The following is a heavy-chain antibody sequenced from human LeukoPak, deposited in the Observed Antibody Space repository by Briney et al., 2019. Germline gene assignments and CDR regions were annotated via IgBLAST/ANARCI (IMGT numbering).Heavy chain of an antibody. CDR1: GYTFTGYY. V-gene: IGHV1-2*02. J-gene: IGHJ5*02. CDR2: INPNSGGT. Sequence: ASVKVSCKASGYTFTGYYMHWVRQAPGQGLGWMGWINPNSGGTNYAQKFQGRVTMTRDTSISTAYMELSRLRSDDTAVYYCARDVLYCSSTSCYGASGYDPWGQGTLVTVSS. D-gene: IGHD2-2*01. CDR3: ARDVLYCSSTSCYGASGYDP.